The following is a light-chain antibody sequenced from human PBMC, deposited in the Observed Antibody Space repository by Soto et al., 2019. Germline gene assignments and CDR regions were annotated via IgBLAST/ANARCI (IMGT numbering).Light chain of an antibody. Sequence: ELVWTQSPGTLSLSPGERATLSCRASQSVSSSYLAWYQQKPGQAPKVLIYRASSRATGIPDRFSGSGSGTDFTLTIRRLEPEDFAVYYCQQYGSSPLTFGGGTKVDI. CDR1: QSVSSSY. CDR2: RAS. J-gene: IGKJ4*01. CDR3: QQYGSSPLT. V-gene: IGKV3-20*01.